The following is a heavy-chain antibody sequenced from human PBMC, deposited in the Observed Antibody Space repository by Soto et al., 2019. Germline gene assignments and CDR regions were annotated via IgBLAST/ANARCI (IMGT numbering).Heavy chain of an antibody. J-gene: IGHJ4*02. V-gene: IGHV1-8*01. D-gene: IGHD6-13*01. Sequence: GASVKVSCKASGYTFTSYDINWVRQATGQGLEWMGGIIPIFGTANYAQKFQGRVTMTRNTSISTAYMELSSLRSEDTAVYYCATPISLVRFNYWGQGTLVTVSS. CDR1: GYTFTSYD. CDR3: ATPISLVRFNY. CDR2: IIPIFGTA.